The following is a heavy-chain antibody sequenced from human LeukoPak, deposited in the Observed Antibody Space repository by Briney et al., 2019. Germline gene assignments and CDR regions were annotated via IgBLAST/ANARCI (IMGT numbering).Heavy chain of an antibody. CDR1: GFNFSSHG. CDR2: IWYDGSEK. V-gene: IGHV3-33*06. J-gene: IGHJ4*02. CDR3: AKDREQWLVELDY. D-gene: IGHD6-19*01. Sequence: GGSLRLSCAASGFNFSSHGIHWVRQTPGKGLEWVAIIWYDGSEKYYGDSVKGRFSISSDNARNTVHLQMNSLRDDDTAIYYCAKDREQWLVELDYWGQGTQAIVSS.